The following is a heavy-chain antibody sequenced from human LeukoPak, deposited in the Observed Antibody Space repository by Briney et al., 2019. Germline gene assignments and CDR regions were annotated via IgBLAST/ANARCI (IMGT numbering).Heavy chain of an antibody. CDR2: IYYSGST. Sequence: PSETLSLTCTVSGGSISSYYWSWIRQPPGKGLEWIGYIYYSGSTNYNPSLKSRVTISVDTSKNQFSLKLSSVTAADTAVYYCARLNGYEWELSWAFDYWGQGTLVTVSS. CDR1: GGSISSYY. V-gene: IGHV4-59*08. CDR3: ARLNGYEWELSWAFDY. J-gene: IGHJ4*02. D-gene: IGHD1-26*01.